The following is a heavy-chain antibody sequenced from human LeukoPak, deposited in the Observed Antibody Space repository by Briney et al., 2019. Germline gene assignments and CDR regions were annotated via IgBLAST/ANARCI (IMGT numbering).Heavy chain of an antibody. J-gene: IGHJ6*02. CDR3: ASLDVDRYYYYGMDV. D-gene: IGHD5-24*01. V-gene: IGHV3-30*03. CDR1: GFTFSSYG. CDR2: ISYDGSNK. Sequence: GALRLSCAASGFTFSSYGMHWVRQAPGKGLEWVAVISYDGSNKYYADSAKGRFTISRDNSKNTLYLQMNSLRAEDTAVYYCASLDVDRYYYYGMDVWGQGTTVTVSS.